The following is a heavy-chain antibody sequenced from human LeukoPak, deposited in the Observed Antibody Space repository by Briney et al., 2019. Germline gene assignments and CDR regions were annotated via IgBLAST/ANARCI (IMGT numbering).Heavy chain of an antibody. CDR1: GGSISTYY. J-gene: IGHJ5*02. CDR3: ARGSDYYGSGIKYNWFDP. Sequence: SETLSLTCTVSGGSISTYYWSWIRQPPGQGLEWIGYIHYSGSTNYNPSLKSRVTISVDTSKNQFSLNLRSVTAADTAVYYCARGSDYYGSGIKYNWFDPWSQGTLVTVSS. D-gene: IGHD3-10*01. V-gene: IGHV4-59*01. CDR2: IHYSGST.